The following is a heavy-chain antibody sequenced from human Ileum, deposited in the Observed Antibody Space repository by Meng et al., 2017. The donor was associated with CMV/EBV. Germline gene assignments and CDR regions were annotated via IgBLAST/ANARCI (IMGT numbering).Heavy chain of an antibody. CDR2: IYYDGVGT. Sequence: GESLKISCAASGFTFSDYAMNWVRQAPGKGLQWVSVIYYDGVGTQYAGSVKGRFTISRDNSRNTLYLQMDSLGAEDTAVYYCAKDLGGRGVGATNEHWGQRTLVTVSS. D-gene: IGHD1-26*01. V-gene: IGHV3-23*03. CDR3: AKDLGGRGVGATNEH. CDR1: GFTFSDYA. J-gene: IGHJ1*01.